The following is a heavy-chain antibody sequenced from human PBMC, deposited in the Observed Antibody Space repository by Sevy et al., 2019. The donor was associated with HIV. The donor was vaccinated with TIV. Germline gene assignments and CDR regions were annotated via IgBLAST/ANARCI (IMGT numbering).Heavy chain of an antibody. CDR1: GFTFGSYW. CDR3: AQLYSSSSGRGLDN. V-gene: IGHV3-7*01. J-gene: IGHJ4*02. Sequence: GGSLRLSCAASGFTFGSYWMTWVRQAPGKGLEWVANIKEDGSGRFYVDSVRGRFTVSRDNAKKTLYLQMNNLRGEDTALYYDAQLYSSSSGRGLDNWGQGALVTVSS. CDR2: IKEDGSGR. D-gene: IGHD6-6*01.